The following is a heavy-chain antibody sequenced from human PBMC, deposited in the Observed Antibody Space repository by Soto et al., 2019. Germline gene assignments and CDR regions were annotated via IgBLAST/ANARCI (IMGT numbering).Heavy chain of an antibody. Sequence: QESGPGLVKPSETLSLTCTVSGGAGVGWIRQPPGKGLEWLALIYWNDDKRYSPSLKSRLTITKNTYKHQVVILRTDMDPVDTATYCCAHRGYGDYPRDNWFDPCGQGTLVTVSS. D-gene: IGHD4-17*01. CDR2: IYWNDDK. CDR1: GGAG. V-gene: IGHV2-5*01. CDR3: AHRGYGDYPRDNWFDP. J-gene: IGHJ5*02.